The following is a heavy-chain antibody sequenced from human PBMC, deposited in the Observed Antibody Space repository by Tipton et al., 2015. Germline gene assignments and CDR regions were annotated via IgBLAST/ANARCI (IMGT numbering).Heavy chain of an antibody. Sequence: SLRLSCAASGFTFSSYAMSWVRQAPGKGLEWVSSISGSGGGTYYADSVKGRFNISRDNSKNTLHLQMNSLRAEDTAVYYCAKASGYYRWYFDYWGQGTLVTVSS. D-gene: IGHD3-22*01. CDR2: ISGSGGGT. J-gene: IGHJ4*02. CDR1: GFTFSSYA. CDR3: AKASGYYRWYFDY. V-gene: IGHV3-23*01.